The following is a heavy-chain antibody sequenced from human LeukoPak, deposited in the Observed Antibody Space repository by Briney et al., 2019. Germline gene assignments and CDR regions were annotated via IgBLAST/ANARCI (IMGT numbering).Heavy chain of an antibody. CDR1: GFTFSSYA. CDR3: TIRGGSFSIFDY. J-gene: IGHJ4*02. CDR2: IKSKTDGGTT. D-gene: IGHD1-26*01. V-gene: IGHV3-15*01. Sequence: GGSLRLSCAASGFTFSSYAMSWVRQAPGKGLEWVGRIKSKTDGGTTDYAAPVKGRFTISRDDSKNTLYLQMNSLKTEDTAVYYCTIRGGSFSIFDYWGQGTLVTVSS.